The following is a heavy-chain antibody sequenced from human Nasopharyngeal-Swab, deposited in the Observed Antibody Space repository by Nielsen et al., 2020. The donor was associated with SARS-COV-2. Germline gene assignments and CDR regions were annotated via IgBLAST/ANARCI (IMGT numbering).Heavy chain of an antibody. CDR2: IYYSGST. Sequence: PGKGLEWIGYIYYSGSTYYNPSLKSRVTISVDTSKNQFSLKLSSVTAADTAVYYCARQPTLITGDEFLVYYYYGMDVRGQGTTVTVSS. D-gene: IGHD7-27*01. CDR3: ARQPTLITGDEFLVYYYYGMDV. J-gene: IGHJ6*02. V-gene: IGHV4-31*02.